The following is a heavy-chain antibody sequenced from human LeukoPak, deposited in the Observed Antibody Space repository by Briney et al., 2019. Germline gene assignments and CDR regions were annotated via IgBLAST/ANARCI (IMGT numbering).Heavy chain of an antibody. J-gene: IGHJ4*02. CDR2: INAGNGNT. CDR3: ARGPRPIVVAPPDY. V-gene: IGHV1-3*01. CDR1: GYTFTSYA. Sequence: ASVKVSCKASGYTFTSYAMHWVRQAPGQRLEWMGWINAGNGNTKYSQKFQGRVTITRDTSASTAYMELSSLRSEDTAVYYCARGPRPIVVAPPDYWGQGTLVTVSS. D-gene: IGHD3-22*01.